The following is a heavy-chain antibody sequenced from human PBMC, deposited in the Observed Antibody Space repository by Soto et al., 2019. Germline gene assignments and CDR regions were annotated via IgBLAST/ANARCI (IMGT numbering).Heavy chain of an antibody. J-gene: IGHJ6*02. CDR2: ISFDGSKK. V-gene: IGHV3-30*18. Sequence: VQLVESGGGVVQPGRSLRLSCAASGFTFSSYGMHWVRQAPGKGLEWVAVISFDGSKKYYADSVNGRFTISRDNAKNTLYLQMYSLRAEDTAVYYCAKEGVVMAVVNNMDVWGQGTTVTVSS. CDR1: GFTFSSYG. D-gene: IGHD3-3*01. CDR3: AKEGVVMAVVNNMDV.